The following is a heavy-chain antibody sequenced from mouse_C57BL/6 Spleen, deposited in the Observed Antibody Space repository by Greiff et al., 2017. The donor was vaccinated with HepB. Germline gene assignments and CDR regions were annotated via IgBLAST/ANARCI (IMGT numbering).Heavy chain of an antibody. J-gene: IGHJ4*01. CDR3: ARHEEGVYGSSYDAMDY. V-gene: IGHV1-62-2*01. CDR2: FYPGSGSI. D-gene: IGHD1-1*01. Sequence: QVQLQQSGAELVKPGASVKLSCKASGYTFTEYTIHWVKQRSGQGLEWIGWFYPGSGSIKYNEKFKDKATLTADKSSSTVYMELSRLTSEDSAVYFCARHEEGVYGSSYDAMDYWGQGTSVTVSS. CDR1: GYTFTEYT.